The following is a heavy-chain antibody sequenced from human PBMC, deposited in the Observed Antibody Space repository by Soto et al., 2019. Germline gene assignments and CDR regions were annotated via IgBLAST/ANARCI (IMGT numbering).Heavy chain of an antibody. D-gene: IGHD6-19*01. CDR3: SKTYKFNSESIGWANRFDY. Sequence: EVQLLESGGGLVQPGGSLRLSCAAYGFSFSNYVMTWLRQAPGKGLEWVSSIRFSVSDTFYADSGKGRFTVSRDNSKNTLFLQMNSLRDEDTAVYYCSKTYKFNSESIGWANRFDYWGQGILVTVSS. CDR2: IRFSVSDT. CDR1: GFSFSNYV. V-gene: IGHV3-23*01. J-gene: IGHJ4*02.